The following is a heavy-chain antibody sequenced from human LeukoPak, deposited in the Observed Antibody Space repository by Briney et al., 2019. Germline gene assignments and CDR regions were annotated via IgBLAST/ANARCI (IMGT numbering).Heavy chain of an antibody. Sequence: PGWSLTLSCAASGFTFSSYAMSWVRQAPGKGLEWVSAISGSGGSTYYADSVKGRFTISRDNSKNTLYLQMDSLRAEDTAVYYCAKDRDIVVVVAATPYDYWGQGALVTVSS. CDR3: AKDRDIVVVVAATPYDY. J-gene: IGHJ4*02. D-gene: IGHD2-15*01. V-gene: IGHV3-23*01. CDR2: ISGSGGST. CDR1: GFTFSSYA.